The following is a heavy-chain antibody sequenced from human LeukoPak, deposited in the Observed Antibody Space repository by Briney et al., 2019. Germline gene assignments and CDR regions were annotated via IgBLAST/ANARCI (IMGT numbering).Heavy chain of an antibody. Sequence: ASVKVSCKASGGTFSSYAISWVRQAPGQGLEWMGGIIPIFGTANYAQKFQGRVTITADESTSTAYMELSSLRSEDTAVYYCAREGSVVPAAIFSDYWGQGTLVTVSS. CDR2: IIPIFGTA. D-gene: IGHD2-2*01. J-gene: IGHJ4*02. V-gene: IGHV1-69*13. CDR3: AREGSVVPAAIFSDY. CDR1: GGTFSSYA.